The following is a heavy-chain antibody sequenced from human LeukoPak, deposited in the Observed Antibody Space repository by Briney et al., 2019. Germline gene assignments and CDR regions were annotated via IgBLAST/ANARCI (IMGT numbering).Heavy chain of an antibody. CDR1: GGSVSRYF. Sequence: SVGLSVTRLGSGGSVSRYFWRWVRQPPGRGVEWVGYTYYSGSTNYHPSLKSRVTISVDTSKNPFSLKLSSVTAADTAVYYCARDRIAAAGTSSNYYGMDVWGQGTTVTVSS. V-gene: IGHV4-59*02. CDR2: TYYSGST. D-gene: IGHD6-13*01. CDR3: ARDRIAAAGTSSNYYGMDV. J-gene: IGHJ6*02.